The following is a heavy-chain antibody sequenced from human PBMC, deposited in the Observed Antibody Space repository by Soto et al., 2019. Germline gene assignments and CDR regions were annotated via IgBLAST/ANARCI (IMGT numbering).Heavy chain of an antibody. CDR1: GDRVSNNNAA. Sequence: QLQQSGPGLVKPSQILSLACAISGDRVSNNNAAWNRIRPSPSRGLAWLGRIYYKSNWYNDYAHSVTSRISINTDTSKNQFSLQLDPSPPADTAGYYCTRWVGGSTYVYYFDSWGQGTLVTVSS. D-gene: IGHD5-18*01. CDR2: IYYKSNWYN. J-gene: IGHJ4*02. CDR3: TRWVGGSTYVYYFDS. V-gene: IGHV6-1*01.